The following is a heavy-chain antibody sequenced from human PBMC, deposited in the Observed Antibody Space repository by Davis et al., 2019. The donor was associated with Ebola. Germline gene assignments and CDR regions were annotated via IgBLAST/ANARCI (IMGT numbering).Heavy chain of an antibody. CDR3: ARERIMTTVTTALGY. V-gene: IGHV1-69*13. CDR2: IIPIFGTA. D-gene: IGHD4-17*01. J-gene: IGHJ4*02. CDR1: RGTFSSYA. Sequence: SVKVSCKASRGTFSSYAISWVRQAPGQGPEWMGGIIPIFGTANYAQKFQGRVTITADESTSTAYMELSSLRSEDTAVYYCARERIMTTVTTALGYWGQGTLVTVSS.